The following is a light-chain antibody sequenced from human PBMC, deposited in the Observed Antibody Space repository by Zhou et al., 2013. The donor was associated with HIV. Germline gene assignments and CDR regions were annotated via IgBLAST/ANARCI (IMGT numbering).Light chain of an antibody. CDR2: GAS. CDR3: QQSYSTSRGTWT. Sequence: DIQLTQSPSLLSASVGDRVTITCRASPGIDNYLAWYQQRPGKAPKLLIYGASTLQSGVPSRFSGRGSGTQFTLTISSLQPEDFATYYCQQSYSTSRGTWTFGQGTKVEIK. V-gene: IGKV1-39*01. J-gene: IGKJ1*01. CDR1: PGIDNY.